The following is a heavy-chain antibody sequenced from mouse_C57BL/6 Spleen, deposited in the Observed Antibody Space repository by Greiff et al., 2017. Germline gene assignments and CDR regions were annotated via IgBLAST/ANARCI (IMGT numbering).Heavy chain of an antibody. J-gene: IGHJ4*01. CDR3: ARGGSNYGYYYAMDY. V-gene: IGHV1-19*01. CDR1: GYTFTDYY. CDR2: INPYNGGT. Sequence: EVQLQQSGPVLVKPGASVKMSCKASGYTFTDYYMNWVKQSHGKSLEWIGVINPYNGGTSYNQKFKGKATLTVDKSSSTAYMELNSLTSEDSAVYYCARGGSNYGYYYAMDYWGQGTSVTVSS. D-gene: IGHD2-5*01.